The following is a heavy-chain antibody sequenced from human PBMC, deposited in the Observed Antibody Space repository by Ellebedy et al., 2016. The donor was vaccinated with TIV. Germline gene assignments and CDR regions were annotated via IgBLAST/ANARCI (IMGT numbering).Heavy chain of an antibody. V-gene: IGHV4-59*12. CDR1: GGSISSYY. Sequence: SETLSLTCTVSGGSISSYYWSWIRQPPGKGLEWIGYIYYSGSTNYNPSLKSRVTMSVDTSKNQFSLKLSSVTAADTAVYYCARVFGSGSYNYWGQGTLVTVSS. CDR3: ARVFGSGSYNY. J-gene: IGHJ4*02. CDR2: IYYSGST. D-gene: IGHD3-10*01.